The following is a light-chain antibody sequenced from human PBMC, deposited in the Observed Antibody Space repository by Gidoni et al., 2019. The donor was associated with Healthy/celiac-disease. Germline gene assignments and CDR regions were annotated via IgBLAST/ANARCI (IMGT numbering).Light chain of an antibody. J-gene: IGKJ4*01. CDR3: QQYNNWPLT. CDR2: GAS. V-gene: IGKV3-15*01. Sequence: EIVMPQSPATLSVSPGERATLSCRASRSVSSNLAWYQQQPGQAPRLLIYGASTRANGIPARFSGSGSGTEFTLTISSLQSEDFAVYYCQQYNNWPLTFGGGTKVDIK. CDR1: RSVSSN.